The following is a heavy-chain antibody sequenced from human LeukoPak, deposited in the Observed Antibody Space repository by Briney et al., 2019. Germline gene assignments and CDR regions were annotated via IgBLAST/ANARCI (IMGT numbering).Heavy chain of an antibody. CDR2: ISAYNGNT. Sequence: ASVKLSCKSSGYTFTSYGISWVRQAPGQGLEWMGWISAYNGNTNYAQKLQGRVTMTTDTSTGTAYMELRSLRSDDTAVYCCAGVIAAADGWFDPWGQGTLVTVSS. CDR1: GYTFTSYG. CDR3: AGVIAAADGWFDP. J-gene: IGHJ5*02. V-gene: IGHV1-18*01. D-gene: IGHD6-13*01.